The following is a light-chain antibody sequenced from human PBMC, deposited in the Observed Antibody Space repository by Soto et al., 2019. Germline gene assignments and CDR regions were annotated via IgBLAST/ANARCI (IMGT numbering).Light chain of an antibody. CDR3: AARDDSLTAFYV. Sequence: QSVLTQPPSASGTPGQRVTISCSGSSSKIGTNYVYWYQQLPGTAPKLLIYRNNQRPSGVPDRFSGSKSGTSASLAISGLRSEDEADYYCAARDDSLTAFYVFGTGTKLTVL. V-gene: IGLV1-47*01. J-gene: IGLJ1*01. CDR1: SSKIGTNY. CDR2: RNN.